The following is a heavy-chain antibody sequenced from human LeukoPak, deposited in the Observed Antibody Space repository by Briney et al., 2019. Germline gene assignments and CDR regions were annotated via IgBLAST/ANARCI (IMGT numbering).Heavy chain of an antibody. CDR1: GYTFTSYG. V-gene: IGHV1-18*01. D-gene: IGHD2-2*01. J-gene: IGHJ4*02. Sequence: ASVKVSCKASGYTFTSYGISWVRQAPGQGLEWMGWISAFNGNTNYAQKLQGRVTMTTDTSTSTAYMELRSLRSDDTAVYYCARLPSSVGRRGYCSSTSCYYDYWGQGTLVTVSS. CDR2: ISAFNGNT. CDR3: ARLPSSVGRRGYCSSTSCYYDY.